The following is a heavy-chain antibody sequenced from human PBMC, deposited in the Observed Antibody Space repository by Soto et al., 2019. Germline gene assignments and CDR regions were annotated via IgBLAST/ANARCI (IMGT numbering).Heavy chain of an antibody. CDR1: GEPLSGFH. D-gene: IGHD3-3*01. Sequence: QEQLLQWGAGLLKPSETLSLTCTVYGEPLSGFHWSWIRQLPGKGLAWIGQSDHSGSTTYNPSLSHLVTISVDASKTHHSLTLSTLAAADTAVYFAARGRSAYYGFRHGNRSDMNVWAKANAVTVPS. CDR2: SDHSGST. J-gene: IGHJ6*03. CDR3: ARGRSAYYGFRHGNRSDMNV. V-gene: IGHV4-34*01.